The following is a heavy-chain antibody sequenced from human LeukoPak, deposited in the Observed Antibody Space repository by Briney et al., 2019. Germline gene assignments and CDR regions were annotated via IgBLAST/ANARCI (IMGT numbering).Heavy chain of an antibody. D-gene: IGHD1-26*01. CDR1: GYTFSTYY. CDR3: SRDLGGSYNDY. Sequence: VASVKVSCTASGYTFSTYYMHWVRQAPGQGLEWVGVINPTGGTTTYAQKFQGRVTMTRDTSSSTVYMELSSLRIEDTAVYYCSRDLGGSYNDYWGQGTRVTVSS. J-gene: IGHJ4*02. CDR2: INPTGGTT. V-gene: IGHV1-46*01.